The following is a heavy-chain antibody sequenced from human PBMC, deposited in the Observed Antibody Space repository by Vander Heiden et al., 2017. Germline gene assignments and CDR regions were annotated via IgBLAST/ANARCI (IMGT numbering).Heavy chain of an antibody. CDR3: AKFPSSSWYFGEDY. Sequence: EVQLLESGGGLVQPGGSLRLSCAASGFTFSSYAMSWVRQAPGKGLEWVSAMSGSGGSTYYADSVKGRFTISRDNSKNTLYLQMNSLRAEDTAVYYCAKFPSSSWYFGEDYWGQGTLVTVSS. D-gene: IGHD6-13*01. CDR2: MSGSGGST. CDR1: GFTFSSYA. J-gene: IGHJ4*02. V-gene: IGHV3-23*01.